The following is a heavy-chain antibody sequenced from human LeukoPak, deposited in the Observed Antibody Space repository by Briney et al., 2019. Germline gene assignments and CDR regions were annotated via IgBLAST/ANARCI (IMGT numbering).Heavy chain of an antibody. CDR3: ATTARRVLSRFDY. CDR2: INPNSGGT. Sequence: ASVKVSCRASGYTFTGYYMHWVRQAPGQGLEWMGWINPNSGGTNYAQKFQGRVTMTRDTSISTAYMELSRLRSDDTAVYYCATTARRVLSRFDYWGQGTLVTVSS. D-gene: IGHD6-6*01. CDR1: GYTFTGYY. V-gene: IGHV1-2*02. J-gene: IGHJ4*02.